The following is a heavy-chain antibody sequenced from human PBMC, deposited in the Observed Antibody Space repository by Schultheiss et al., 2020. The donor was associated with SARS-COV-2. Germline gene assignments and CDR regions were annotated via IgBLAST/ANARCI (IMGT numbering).Heavy chain of an antibody. CDR1: GFTFSSYA. J-gene: IGHJ4*02. Sequence: GGSLRLSCAASGFTFSSYAMHWVRQAPGKGLEWVSSISSSSSYIYYADSVKGRFTISRDNAKNSLYLQMNSLRAEDTAVYYCARARQRYYFDYWGQGTLVTVSS. V-gene: IGHV3-21*01. D-gene: IGHD3-10*01. CDR3: ARARQRYYFDY. CDR2: ISSSSSYI.